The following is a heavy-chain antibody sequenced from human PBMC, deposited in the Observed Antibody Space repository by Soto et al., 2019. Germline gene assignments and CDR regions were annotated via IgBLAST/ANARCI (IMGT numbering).Heavy chain of an antibody. D-gene: IGHD3-16*01. CDR2: IYYSGST. CDR3: GGGTATAYEDYYYYYGMDV. CDR1: GGSISSSSYY. J-gene: IGHJ6*02. V-gene: IGHV4-39*01. Sequence: QLQLQESGPGLVKPSETLSLTCTVSGGSISSSSYYWGWIRQPPGKGLEWIGSIYYSGSTYYNPSLKSQVPIPVDTAKNQFSLRLYAVTAADTAVYYCGGGTATAYEDYYYYYGMDVWGQGTTVTVSS.